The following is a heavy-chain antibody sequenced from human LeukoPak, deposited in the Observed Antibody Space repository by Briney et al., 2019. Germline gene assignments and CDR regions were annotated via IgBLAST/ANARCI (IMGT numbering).Heavy chain of an antibody. D-gene: IGHD2-15*01. J-gene: IGHJ4*02. CDR3: ASYCSGGSCYHTDY. CDR2: IIPIFGTA. V-gene: IGHV1-69*05. CDR1: GGTFSSYA. Sequence: SVKVSCKASGGTFSSYAIRGVRQAPGLGLEWMGSIIPIFGTADYAQKFQGRVTITTDESTSTAYMELSSLRSEDTAVYYCASYCSGGSCYHTDYWGQGTLVTVSS.